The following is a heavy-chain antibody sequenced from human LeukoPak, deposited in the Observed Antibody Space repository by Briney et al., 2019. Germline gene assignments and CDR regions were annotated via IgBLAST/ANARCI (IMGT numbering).Heavy chain of an antibody. Sequence: GGSLRLSCAASGFTFSSYAMHWVRQAPGKGLEWVAVISYDGSNKYYADSVKGRFTISRDNSKNTLYLQMNSLRAEDTAVYYCARARIAARVHDAFEIWGQGTMVTVSS. CDR1: GFTFSSYA. CDR2: ISYDGSNK. D-gene: IGHD6-6*01. J-gene: IGHJ3*02. CDR3: ARARIAARVHDAFEI. V-gene: IGHV3-30-3*01.